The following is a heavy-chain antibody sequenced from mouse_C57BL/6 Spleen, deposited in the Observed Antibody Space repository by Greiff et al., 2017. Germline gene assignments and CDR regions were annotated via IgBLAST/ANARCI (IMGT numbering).Heavy chain of an antibody. D-gene: IGHD1-1*01. Sequence: VQLQQPGAELVKPGASVKVSCKASGYTFTSYWMHWVKQRPGQGLEWIGRIHPSDSDTNYNQKFKGKATLTVDKSSSTAYMQLSSLTSADSAVDYCAPYYGSTHYYAMDYWGQGTSVTVSS. CDR2: IHPSDSDT. J-gene: IGHJ4*01. V-gene: IGHV1-74*01. CDR3: APYYGSTHYYAMDY. CDR1: GYTFTSYW.